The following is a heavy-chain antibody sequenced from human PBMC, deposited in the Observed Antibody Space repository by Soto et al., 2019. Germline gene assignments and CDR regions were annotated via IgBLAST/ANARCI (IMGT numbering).Heavy chain of an antibody. J-gene: IGHJ3*02. CDR1: GGPFSSYA. CDR3: ARATIIGTDAFDI. D-gene: IGHD1-1*01. CDR2: IIPIFGTA. V-gene: IGHV1-69*13. Sequence: LVKVSCKASGGPFSSYAISWVRQAPGQGLEWMGGIIPIFGTANYAQKFQGRVTITADESTSTAYMELSSLRSEDTAVYYCARATIIGTDAFDIWGQGTMVTVSS.